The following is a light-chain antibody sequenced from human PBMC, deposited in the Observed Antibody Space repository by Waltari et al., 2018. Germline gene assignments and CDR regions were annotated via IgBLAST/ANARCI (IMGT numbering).Light chain of an antibody. CDR3: QQRYSWPLT. CDR2: DVS. Sequence: IVLTQSPATLSLSPGARATLSCWASQSVRTYLAWYQQKPGQAPRLFISDVSNRATGIPARFSGSGSGTDFTHTISSLEPEDFEIYYCQQRYSWPLTFGGGTKVEIK. CDR1: QSVRTY. J-gene: IGKJ4*02. V-gene: IGKV3-11*01.